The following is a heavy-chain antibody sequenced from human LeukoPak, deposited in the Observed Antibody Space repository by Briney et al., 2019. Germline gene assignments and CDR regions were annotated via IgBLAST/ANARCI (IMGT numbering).Heavy chain of an antibody. V-gene: IGHV4-4*02. CDR1: GGSISSSNW. D-gene: IGHD3-10*01. J-gene: IGHJ4*02. CDR3: ARGIADYGSGSYYNGFDY. Sequence: SETLSLTCAVSGGSISSSNWWSGVRPPPGKGLEWIGEIYHSGSTNYNPSLKSRVTISVDKSKNQFSLKLSSVTAADTAVYYCARGIADYGSGSYYNGFDYWGQGTLVTVSS. CDR2: IYHSGST.